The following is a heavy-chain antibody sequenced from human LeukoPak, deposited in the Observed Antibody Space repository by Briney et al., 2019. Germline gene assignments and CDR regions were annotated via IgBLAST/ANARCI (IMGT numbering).Heavy chain of an antibody. Sequence: PGGSLRLSCAVSGFTFSSDAMSWVRQARPQGRGWVSSVDGSGGTTSYAASVKGQFTIPRDNSKNTLDLQMKGLRAEDTAVYYCAKGGTSGPASRDGYINFGYDYWGQGTLVTVSS. D-gene: IGHD5-24*01. CDR1: GFTFSSDA. J-gene: IGHJ4*02. V-gene: IGHV3-23*01. CDR2: VDGSGGTT. CDR3: AKGGTSGPASRDGYINFGYDY.